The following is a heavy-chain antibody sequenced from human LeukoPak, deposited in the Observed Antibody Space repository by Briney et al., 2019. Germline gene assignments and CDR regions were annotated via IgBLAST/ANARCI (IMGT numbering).Heavy chain of an antibody. V-gene: IGHV3-30*02. D-gene: IGHD6-19*01. CDR2: IQYDGSNK. J-gene: IGHJ3*02. Sequence: PGGSLRLSCAASGFTFSSYGMHWVRQAPGKGLEWVAFIQYDGSNKYYADSVKGRFTISRDNSKNTLYLQMNSLRAEDTAVYYCAHLSSGARPDAFDIWGQGTTVTVSS. CDR3: AHLSSGARPDAFDI. CDR1: GFTFSSYG.